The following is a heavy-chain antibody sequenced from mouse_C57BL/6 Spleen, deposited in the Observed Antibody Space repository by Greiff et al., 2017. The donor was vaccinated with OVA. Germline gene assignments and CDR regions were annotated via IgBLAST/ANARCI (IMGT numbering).Heavy chain of an antibody. V-gene: IGHV1-55*01. J-gene: IGHJ1*03. CDR2: IYPGSGST. D-gene: IGHD1-1*01. CDR3: SRSYYGSRGYFDV. CDR1: GYTFTSYW. Sequence: QVQLQQPGAELVKPGASVKMSCKASGYTFTSYWITWVKQRPGQGLEWIGDIYPGSGSTNYNEKFKSKATLTVDTSSSTAYMQLSSQTSEDSAVYYCSRSYYGSRGYFDVWGTGTTVTVSS.